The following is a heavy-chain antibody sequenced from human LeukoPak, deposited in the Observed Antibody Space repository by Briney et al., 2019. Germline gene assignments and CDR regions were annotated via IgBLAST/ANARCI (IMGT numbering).Heavy chain of an antibody. J-gene: IGHJ5*02. V-gene: IGHV3-53*01. CDR1: GFVVSSNY. CDR3: ARDNRVITIFGVVTRWWFDP. D-gene: IGHD3-3*01. CDR2: VYSDGRT. Sequence: GGSLRLSCAASGFVVSSNYMSWVRQAPGKGLEWVSIVYSDGRTFYTDSVKGRFTVSRDSSKNTLHLEMNSLRVEDTAIYYCARDNRVITIFGVVTRWWFDPWGQGSLVTVSS.